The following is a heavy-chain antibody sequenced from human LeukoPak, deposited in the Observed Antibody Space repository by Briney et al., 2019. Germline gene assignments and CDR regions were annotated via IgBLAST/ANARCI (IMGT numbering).Heavy chain of an antibody. CDR2: IKEDESEK. V-gene: IGHV3-7*01. Sequence: GGSLRLSCAASGFTFSGYWMTWVRQAPGKGLEWVANIKEDESEKYYVDSVKGRFTISRDNAKNSLYLQMNSLRAEDTAVYYCARDYLKQGPYYYYMDVWGKGTTVTVSS. CDR1: GFTFSGYW. CDR3: ARDYLKQGPYYYYMDV. J-gene: IGHJ6*03. D-gene: IGHD3-10*01.